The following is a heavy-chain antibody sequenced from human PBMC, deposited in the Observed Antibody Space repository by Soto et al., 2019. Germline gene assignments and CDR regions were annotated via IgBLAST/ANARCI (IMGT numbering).Heavy chain of an antibody. Sequence: QVQLQESGPGLVKPSETLSLTCSVSDGSVNTGNYYWSWLRQPPGKGLECIGHIYYIGTTHYNPSLKSRVTISVDTSKNQFSLKVTSVTAADTAVYFCAREEKQLSRYGGDFDYWGQGILVTVSS. D-gene: IGHD3-16*01. CDR3: AREEKQLSRYGGDFDY. CDR2: IYYIGTT. V-gene: IGHV4-61*01. J-gene: IGHJ4*02. CDR1: DGSVNTGNYY.